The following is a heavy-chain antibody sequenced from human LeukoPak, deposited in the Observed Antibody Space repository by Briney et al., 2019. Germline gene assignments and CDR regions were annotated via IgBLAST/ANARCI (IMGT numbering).Heavy chain of an antibody. D-gene: IGHD5-18*01. J-gene: IGHJ5*02. CDR1: GGSISSSSYY. CDR2: IYYSGST. CDR3: VRPGLPRQNNWFDP. Sequence: SETLSLTCTVSGGSISSSSYYWGWIRQPPGKGLEWIGSIYYSGSTYYNPSLKSRVTISVDTSKNQFSLKLSSVTAADTAVYYCVRPGLPRQNNWFDPWGQGTLVTVSS. V-gene: IGHV4-39*01.